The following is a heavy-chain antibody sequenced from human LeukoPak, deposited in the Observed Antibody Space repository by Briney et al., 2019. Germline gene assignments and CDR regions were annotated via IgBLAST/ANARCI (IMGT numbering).Heavy chain of an antibody. CDR2: IIPIFGTA. J-gene: IGHJ4*02. CDR1: GGTFSSYA. Sequence: SVKVSCKASGGTFSSYAISWVRQAPGQGLEWMGGIIPIFGTANYAQKFQGRVTITADESTSTAYMELSSLRSEDTAVYCCAREDYVWGSYRAKQEYYFDYWAQGTLVTVSS. D-gene: IGHD3-16*02. V-gene: IGHV1-69*13. CDR3: AREDYVWGSYRAKQEYYFDY.